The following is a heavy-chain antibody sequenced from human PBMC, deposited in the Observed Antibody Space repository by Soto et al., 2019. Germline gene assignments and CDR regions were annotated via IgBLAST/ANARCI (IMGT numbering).Heavy chain of an antibody. V-gene: IGHV1-18*01. J-gene: IGHJ4*02. D-gene: IGHD3-3*01. Sequence: QVQLVQSGAEVKKPGASVKVSCKASGYTFTSYGISWVRQAPGQGLEWMGWISAYNGNTNYAQKLQGRVTMTTDTSTSTAYMELRSLRSHDTAVYYCARDLDFWSGYYTGYFDYWGQGTLVTVSS. CDR3: ARDLDFWSGYYTGYFDY. CDR1: GYTFTSYG. CDR2: ISAYNGNT.